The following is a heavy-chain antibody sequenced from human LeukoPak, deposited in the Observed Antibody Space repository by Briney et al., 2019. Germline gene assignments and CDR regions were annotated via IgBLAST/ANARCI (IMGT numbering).Heavy chain of an antibody. J-gene: IGHJ4*02. V-gene: IGHV3-30*04. CDR2: VSHDGSNK. CDR1: GFTFSNFP. CDR3: ARDLLAGTGGDY. D-gene: IGHD1/OR15-1a*01. Sequence: PGGSLRLSCAASGFTFSNFPMQWVRQAPGKGLEWVAVVSHDGSNKYYADSVKGRFTISRDNSKNTLYLQVSSLRPDDTAVYYCARDLLAGTGGDYWGQGTLVTVSS.